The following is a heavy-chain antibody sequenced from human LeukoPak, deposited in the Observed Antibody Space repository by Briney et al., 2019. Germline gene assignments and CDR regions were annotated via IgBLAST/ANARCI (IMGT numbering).Heavy chain of an antibody. V-gene: IGHV3-23*01. D-gene: IGHD1-26*01. CDR3: AKAFRIVGIGNPDDAFDV. CDR2: VTISGDNT. Sequence: PGGSLRLSCAASGFTFSNFGMSWVRQAPEKGLEWVSSVTISGDNTYYADSVKGRFTISRDNSENTLYLQLNSLRAEDSGIYYCAKAFRIVGIGNPDDAFDVWGQGTVVTVSS. J-gene: IGHJ3*01. CDR1: GFTFSNFG.